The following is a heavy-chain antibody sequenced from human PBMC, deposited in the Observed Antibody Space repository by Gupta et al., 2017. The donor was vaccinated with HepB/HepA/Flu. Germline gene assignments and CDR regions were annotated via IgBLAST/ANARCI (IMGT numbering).Heavy chain of an antibody. D-gene: IGHD6-19*01. Sequence: QVQLEQSGAEVMQPGASVKVSCKASGYTFSNYNMHWVRQAPGQGLEWMGWIYPNSGVTNYAQKLQGRVTMTRDTSISTAYMELSNLSSDDTAVYLCASGGVTVAGSTIDYWGQGTLVTVSS. J-gene: IGHJ4*02. CDR1: GYTFSNYN. V-gene: IGHV1-2*02. CDR3: ASGGVTVAGSTIDY. CDR2: IYPNSGVT.